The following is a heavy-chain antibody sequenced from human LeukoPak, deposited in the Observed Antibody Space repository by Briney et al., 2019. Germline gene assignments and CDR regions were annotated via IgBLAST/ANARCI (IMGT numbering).Heavy chain of an antibody. V-gene: IGHV3-33*06. J-gene: IGHJ3*02. D-gene: IGHD2-15*01. CDR1: GIIFSDFG. Sequence: PGGSLRLSCVASGIIFSDFGIHWVRQAPGKGLEWMAIIWYDGSNKYYADSVKGRFTISRDNSQNTMYLQMNSLRAEDTAVYYCAKATCSGANCFSNSRDAFDMWGQGTMVTVSS. CDR3: AKATCSGANCFSNSRDAFDM. CDR2: IWYDGSNK.